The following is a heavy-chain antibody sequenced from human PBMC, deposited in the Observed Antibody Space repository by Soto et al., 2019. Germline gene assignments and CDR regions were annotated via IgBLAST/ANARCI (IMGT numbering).Heavy chain of an antibody. J-gene: IGHJ6*02. V-gene: IGHV4-59*01. CDR2: MYYTGST. CDR1: GGSITTFY. D-gene: IGHD6-6*01. Sequence: SETLSLTCTVSGGSITTFYWTWIRQPPGKGLEWIGYMYYTGSTNYNPSLKSRVTISVDTSKNQFSLKLSSVTAADSAMYYCARESIYGMDVWGQGTTVTVSS. CDR3: ARESIYGMDV.